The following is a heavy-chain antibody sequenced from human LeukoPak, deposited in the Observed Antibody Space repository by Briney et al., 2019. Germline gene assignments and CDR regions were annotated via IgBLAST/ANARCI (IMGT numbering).Heavy chain of an antibody. CDR1: GFTFSSYA. J-gene: IGHJ4*02. Sequence: PGGSLRLSCAASGFTFSSYAMSWVRQAPGKGLEWVSAISGSGGSTYYADSVKGRFTISRDNAKNSLYLQMNSLRAEDTAVYYCAGGPRYYYYFDYWGQGTLVTVSS. CDR3: AGGPRYYYYFDY. D-gene: IGHD3-10*01. V-gene: IGHV3-23*01. CDR2: ISGSGGST.